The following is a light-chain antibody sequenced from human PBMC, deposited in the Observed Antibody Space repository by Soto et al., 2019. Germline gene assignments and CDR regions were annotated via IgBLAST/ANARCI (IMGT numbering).Light chain of an antibody. CDR3: QQSDSPPYS. V-gene: IGKV1-39*01. CDR2: ASS. CDR1: QSVSSN. Sequence: DIQMTQSPSSLSASIGDRVTITCRASQSVSSNLNWYQQKPGKAPKLLIFASSTLQSGVPSRFSGSGSGTDFILIISGLQPEDSATYSCQQSDSPPYSFGQGTKLEIK. J-gene: IGKJ2*03.